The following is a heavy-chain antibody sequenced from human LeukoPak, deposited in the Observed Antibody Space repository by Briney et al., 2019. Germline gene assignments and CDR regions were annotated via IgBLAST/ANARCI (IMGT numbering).Heavy chain of an antibody. CDR3: ARAATIFGVVSMAYYMDV. Sequence: SETLSLTCAAYGGSFSGYYWSWIRQPPGKGLEWIGEINHSGSTNYNPSLKSRVTISVDTSKNQFSLKLSSVTAADTAVYYCARAATIFGVVSMAYYMDVWGKGTTVTASS. CDR1: GGSFSGYY. V-gene: IGHV4-34*01. D-gene: IGHD3-3*01. CDR2: INHSGST. J-gene: IGHJ6*03.